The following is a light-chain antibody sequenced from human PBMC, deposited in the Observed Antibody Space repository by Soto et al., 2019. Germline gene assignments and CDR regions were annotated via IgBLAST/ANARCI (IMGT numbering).Light chain of an antibody. V-gene: IGKV3D-15*01. CDR3: QQYNNWPLT. CDR2: GAS. CDR1: QSVSSN. Sequence: EIVMTQSPATLSVSPGERATLSCRASQSVSSNLAWYQQKPGQAPRLLIYGASTRATVIPARFRGSGSGTEFTLTISSLQSEDCAVYYCQQYNNWPLTFGGGTKVEIK. J-gene: IGKJ4*01.